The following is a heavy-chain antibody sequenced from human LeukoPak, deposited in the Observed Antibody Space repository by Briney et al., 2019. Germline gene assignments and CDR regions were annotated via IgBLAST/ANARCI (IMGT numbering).Heavy chain of an antibody. J-gene: IGHJ6*02. Sequence: GGSLRLSCAASGFTVSSNYMTWVRQAPGKGLEWVSIISGGGSAYYADSVKGRFTISRDSSKNTLYLQMNSLRAEDTAVYYCANKAKGYYYGMDVWGQGTTVTVSS. CDR1: GFTVSSNY. V-gene: IGHV3-66*01. CDR2: ISGGGSA. CDR3: ANKAKGYYYGMDV. D-gene: IGHD1-26*01.